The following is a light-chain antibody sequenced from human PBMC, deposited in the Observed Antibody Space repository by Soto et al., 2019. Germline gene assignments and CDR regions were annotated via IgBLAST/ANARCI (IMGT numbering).Light chain of an antibody. Sequence: DIQMTQSPSSLSAVVGDRVTITCRASQSISSYLNWYQQKPGKAPKLLIYAAFSLQSGVPSRFSGSGSGTDFTITISTLQPEDFATYYCQQSYSSPLTFGGGPKVEMK. J-gene: IGKJ4*01. CDR2: AAF. V-gene: IGKV1-39*01. CDR3: QQSYSSPLT. CDR1: QSISSY.